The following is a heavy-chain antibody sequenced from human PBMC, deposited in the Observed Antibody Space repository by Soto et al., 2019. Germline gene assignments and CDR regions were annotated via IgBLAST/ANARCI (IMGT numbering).Heavy chain of an antibody. Sequence: SVKVSCKASGGTFSSYTISWVRQAPGQGLEWMGRIIPILGIANYAQKFQGRVTITADKSTSTAYMELSSLRSEDTAVYYCARSPYFYSRGYFDYWGQGTLVPVSS. J-gene: IGHJ4*02. CDR2: IIPILGIA. CDR3: ARSPYFYSRGYFDY. V-gene: IGHV1-69*02. CDR1: GGTFSSYT. D-gene: IGHD6-19*01.